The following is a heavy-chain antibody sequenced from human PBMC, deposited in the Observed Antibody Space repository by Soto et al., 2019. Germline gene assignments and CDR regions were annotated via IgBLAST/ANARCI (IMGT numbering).Heavy chain of an antibody. CDR3: ADPYYDFWSGYRAGMDV. V-gene: IGHV3-30-3*01. CDR2: ISYDGSNK. Sequence: PWGSLRLSCAASGFTFISYAIHFFRHSAFKWLEWVAVISYDGSNKYYADSVKGRFTISRDNSKNTLYLQMDSLRAEDTAVYYCADPYYDFWSGYRAGMDVWGQGTTVTVSS. CDR1: GFTFISYA. D-gene: IGHD3-3*01. J-gene: IGHJ6*02.